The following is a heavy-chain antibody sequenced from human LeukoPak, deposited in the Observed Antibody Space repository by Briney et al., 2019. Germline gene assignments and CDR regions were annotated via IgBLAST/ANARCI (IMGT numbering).Heavy chain of an antibody. CDR3: ARGTVTASMKAFDI. V-gene: IGHV4-61*01. J-gene: IGHJ3*02. Sequence: SETLSLACTVSGGSVSSGTYYWSWIRQPPGKGLEWIGYVYYSGSTNYNPSLKSRLTMSVDTSKNQFSLNLRSVTAADTAVYYCARGTVTASMKAFDIWGQGTMVTVSS. CDR1: GGSVSSGTYY. D-gene: IGHD2-21*02. CDR2: VYYSGST.